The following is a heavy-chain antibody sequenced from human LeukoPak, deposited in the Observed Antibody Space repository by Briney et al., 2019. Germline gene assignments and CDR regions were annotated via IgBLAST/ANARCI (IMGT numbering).Heavy chain of an antibody. V-gene: IGHV3-53*01. Sequence: GGSLRLSCAASEFTVSSNYMSWVRQAPGKGLEWVSVIYSGGSTYYADSVKGRFTISRDNSKNTLYLQMNSLRAEDTAVYYCAREEHSYGSFDYWGQGTLVTVSS. CDR2: IYSGGST. D-gene: IGHD5-18*01. CDR3: AREEHSYGSFDY. J-gene: IGHJ4*02. CDR1: EFTVSSNY.